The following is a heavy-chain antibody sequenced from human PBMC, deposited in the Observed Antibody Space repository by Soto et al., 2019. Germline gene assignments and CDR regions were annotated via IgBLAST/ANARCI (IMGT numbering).Heavy chain of an antibody. CDR2: INPSGSGT. J-gene: IGHJ4*02. D-gene: IGHD4-17*01. CDR1: GYTFTSYY. V-gene: IGHV1-46*01. CDR3: TRDRFGYGDSGD. Sequence: QVLLVQSRAEVKKPGASVKVSCKASGYTFTSYYMHWVRQAPGQGLEWMGVINPSGSGTYYAQKFQGRVTMTRDTSTSTAYMELSSLRSEDTAVYYCTRDRFGYGDSGDWGQGTLVTVSS.